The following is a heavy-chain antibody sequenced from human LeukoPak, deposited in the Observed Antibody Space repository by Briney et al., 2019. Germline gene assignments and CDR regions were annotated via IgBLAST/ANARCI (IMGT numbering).Heavy chain of an antibody. CDR2: IRYDGSNK. J-gene: IGHJ6*03. CDR1: GFTFSSYG. Sequence: GGSLRLSCAASGFTFSSYGMHWVRQAPGKGLEWVAFIRYDGSNKYYADSVKGRFTISRDNSKNTLYLQMNSLRAEDTAVYYCAKSGDSSKGYYYYYYMDVWGKGTTVTVSS. D-gene: IGHD6-13*01. CDR3: AKSGDSSKGYYYYYYMDV. V-gene: IGHV3-30*02.